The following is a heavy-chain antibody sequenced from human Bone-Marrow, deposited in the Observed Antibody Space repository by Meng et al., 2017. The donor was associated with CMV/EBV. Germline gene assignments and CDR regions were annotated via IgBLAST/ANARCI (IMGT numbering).Heavy chain of an antibody. D-gene: IGHD3-3*01. V-gene: IGHV3-23*01. CDR1: GFTFSSYA. CDR3: AKDRDNVFWVWDV. CDR2: MSGSGGST. Sequence: GESLKISYAASGFTFSSYAMSWVRQAPGKGLEWVSAMSGSGGSTYYADAVKGRVTISRDNSKNTLYLQMNSLRAEDTAVYHCAKDRDNVFWVWDVWGQGTTVTVSS. J-gene: IGHJ6*02.